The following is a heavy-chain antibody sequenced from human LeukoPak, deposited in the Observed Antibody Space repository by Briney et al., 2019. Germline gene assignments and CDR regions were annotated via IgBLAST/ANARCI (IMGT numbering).Heavy chain of an antibody. CDR3: ARELDGSGSFDY. CDR1: GFTFSRYT. CDR2: INSNGRST. Sequence: GGSLRLSCAASGFTFSRYTMHWVRQAPGKRLEYFSAINSNGRSTYYADSVKGRFTLSRDNSRNTLYLQMGSLRIEDTAVYYCARELDGSGSFDYWGQGTLVTVS. D-gene: IGHD3-10*01. V-gene: IGHV3-64*02. J-gene: IGHJ4*02.